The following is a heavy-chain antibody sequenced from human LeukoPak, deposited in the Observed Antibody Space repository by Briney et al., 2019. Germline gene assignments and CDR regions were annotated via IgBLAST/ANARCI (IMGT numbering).Heavy chain of an antibody. J-gene: IGHJ4*02. CDR2: ISESGENT. Sequence: GGSLRLSCAASGFTFSSYAMSWVRQAPGKGLEWVCVISESGENTYYSDSVKGRFTISRDNSKDTLYLQMNSLRAEDTAVYYCAKGRITGWYYFDNWGQGTLVTVSS. CDR1: GFTFSSYA. CDR3: AKGRITGWYYFDN. V-gene: IGHV3-23*01. D-gene: IGHD2-15*01.